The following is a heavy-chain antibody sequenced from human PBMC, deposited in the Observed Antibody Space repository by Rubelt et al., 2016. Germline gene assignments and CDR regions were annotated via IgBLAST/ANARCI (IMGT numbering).Heavy chain of an antibody. CDR2: ITNSGST. D-gene: IGHD6-19*01. CDR3: ATRCGSGWYDY. Sequence: QVQLQQWGAGLLKPSETLSLTCAVYGGSFSGYYWSWIRQPPGKGLEWIGYITNSGSTNYNPSLKSRVTISLEMSKTQFSLKVSSVTAADTAVYYCATRCGSGWYDYWGQGTLVTVSS. CDR1: GGSFSGYY. V-gene: IGHV4-34*01. J-gene: IGHJ4*02.